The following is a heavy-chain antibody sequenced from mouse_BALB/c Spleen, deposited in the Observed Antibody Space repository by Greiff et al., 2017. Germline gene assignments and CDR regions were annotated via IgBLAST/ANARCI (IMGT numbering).Heavy chain of an antibody. CDR1: GFTFSSYG. CDR2: ISSGGSYT. V-gene: IGHV5-6*02. Sequence: DVKLVESGGDLVKPGGSLKLSCAASGFTFSSYGMSWVRQTPNKRLEWVATISSGGSYTYYPDSVKGRFTISRDNAKNTLYLQMSSLKSEDTAMYYCARHEGYYGSSRYFDYWGQGTTLTVSS. J-gene: IGHJ2*01. CDR3: ARHEGYYGSSRYFDY. D-gene: IGHD1-1*01.